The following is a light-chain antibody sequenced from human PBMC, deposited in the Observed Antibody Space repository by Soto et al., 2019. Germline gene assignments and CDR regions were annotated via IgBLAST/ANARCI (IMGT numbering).Light chain of an antibody. Sequence: EIVMTQSPATLSVSPGERATLSCRASQSVSSNLAWYQQKPGQAPRLLIYAASTRYTGIPARFSGSGSGTEFTLTISSLQSEDFAVYYCQQYNKWPPYTFGQGTKLEIK. CDR1: QSVSSN. V-gene: IGKV3-15*01. CDR3: QQYNKWPPYT. J-gene: IGKJ2*01. CDR2: AAS.